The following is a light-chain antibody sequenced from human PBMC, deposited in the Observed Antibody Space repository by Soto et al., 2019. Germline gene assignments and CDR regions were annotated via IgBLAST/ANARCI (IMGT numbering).Light chain of an antibody. CDR1: QSVGSR. CDR3: QQYHTWPPIT. J-gene: IGKJ5*01. CDR2: ETS. V-gene: IGKV3-15*01. Sequence: EIVMTQSPDTVSVSPGSRAELVCRGSQSVGSRVAWYQQKFGQPPRLLIYETSTRANGIPARFSGSGSWTDFTLSISSLQPGDVGIYSCQQYHTWPPITFGQGTRLEIK.